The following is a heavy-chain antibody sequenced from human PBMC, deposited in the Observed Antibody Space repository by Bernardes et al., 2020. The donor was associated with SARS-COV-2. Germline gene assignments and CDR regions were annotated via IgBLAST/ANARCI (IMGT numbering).Heavy chain of an antibody. CDR3: ARKYRGYGDSFDP. CDR1: GYTFSDYY. Sequence: APVEVACKAFGYTFSDYYIQWVRQDPGQGLEWMGRINPNSGGTLYAQNFQARFTMTRDTSITTAYMELTSLRSDDTAVYYCARKYRGYGDSFDPWGQGTLVTVSS. V-gene: IGHV1-2*02. CDR2: INPNSGGT. J-gene: IGHJ5*02. D-gene: IGHD4-17*01.